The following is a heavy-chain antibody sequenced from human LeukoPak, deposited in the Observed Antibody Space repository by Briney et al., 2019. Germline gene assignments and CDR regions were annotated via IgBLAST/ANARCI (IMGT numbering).Heavy chain of an antibody. J-gene: IGHJ4*02. V-gene: IGHV4-39*02. D-gene: IGHD2/OR15-2a*01. CDR2: SYYSGKT. CDR1: GGSIRNRGYY. CDR3: ARHAARTRTTPTCVIDY. Sequence: SETLSLTCTVSGGSIRNRGYYWTWIRQPPGKGLEWIGSSYYSGKTYYNPSLKSRVTISVDTSKNHFSLSLSSVTAADTAVYYCARHAARTRTTPTCVIDYWGQGTLVTVSS.